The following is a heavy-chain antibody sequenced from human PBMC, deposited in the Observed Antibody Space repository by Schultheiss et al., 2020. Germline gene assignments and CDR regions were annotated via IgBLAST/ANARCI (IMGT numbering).Heavy chain of an antibody. CDR2: INPNSGGT. Sequence: ASVKVSCKTSGYSFTSYGISWVRQAPGQGLEWMGWINPNSGGTNYAQKFQGRVTMTRDTSISTAYMELSRLRSDDTAVYYCARGGSTSIGGHFDYWAQGTPVNVYS. CDR1: GYSFTSYG. D-gene: IGHD6-13*01. V-gene: IGHV1-2*02. J-gene: IGHJ4*02. CDR3: ARGGSTSIGGHFDY.